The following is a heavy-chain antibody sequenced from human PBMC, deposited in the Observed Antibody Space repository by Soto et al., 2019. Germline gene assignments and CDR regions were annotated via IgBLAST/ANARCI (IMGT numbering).Heavy chain of an antibody. J-gene: IGHJ4*02. Sequence: SETPSLTCTVSGGSISSYYWSWIRQPPGKGLEWIGYIYYSGSTNYNPSLKSRVTISVDTSKNQFSLKLSSVTAADTAVYYCARGLRYFDWPQDNWGQGTLVTVSS. V-gene: IGHV4-59*01. CDR1: GGSISSYY. CDR3: ARGLRYFDWPQDN. CDR2: IYYSGST. D-gene: IGHD3-9*01.